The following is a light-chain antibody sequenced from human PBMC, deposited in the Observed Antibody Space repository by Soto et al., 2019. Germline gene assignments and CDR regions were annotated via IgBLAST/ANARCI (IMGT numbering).Light chain of an antibody. CDR3: QHRSNWPWT. Sequence: EIVLTQSPATLSLSPGERATLSCRASQSVSTYLAWYQQKPGQAPRLLIYAASNMATGIPARFSGSGSGTAFPLTISSLEPEDFAVFYCQHRSNWPWTFGQGTKVEIK. J-gene: IGKJ1*01. CDR1: QSVSTY. V-gene: IGKV3-11*01. CDR2: AAS.